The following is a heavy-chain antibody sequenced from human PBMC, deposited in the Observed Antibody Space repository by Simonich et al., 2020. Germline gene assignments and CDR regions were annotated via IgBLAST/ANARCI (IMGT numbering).Heavy chain of an antibody. CDR2: IYYSGRT. Sequence: QLQLQESGPGLVKPSETLSLTCTVSGGSISSSSYYWGWTRHHPGKGLEWIGSIYYSGRTYYNPSLKSRVTMSVDTSKNQFSLKLSSVTAADTAVYYCARQRVLMVYAIDYWGQGTLVTVSS. CDR1: GGSISSSSYY. J-gene: IGHJ4*02. D-gene: IGHD2-8*01. CDR3: ARQRVLMVYAIDY. V-gene: IGHV4-39*01.